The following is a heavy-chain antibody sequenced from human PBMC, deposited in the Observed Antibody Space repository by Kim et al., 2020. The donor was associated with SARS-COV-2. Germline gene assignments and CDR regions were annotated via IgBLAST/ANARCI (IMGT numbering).Heavy chain of an antibody. CDR2: T. J-gene: IGHJ4*02. V-gene: IGHV4-59*08. Sequence: TNYNHPLKRQVTITVDTSKNQFSLKLSSVTAADTAVYYCARQDKTYYFDYWGQGTLVTVSS. CDR3: ARQDKTYYFDY.